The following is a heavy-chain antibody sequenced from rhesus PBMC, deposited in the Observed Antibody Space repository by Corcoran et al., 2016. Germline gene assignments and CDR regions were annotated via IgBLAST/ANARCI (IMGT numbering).Heavy chain of an antibody. J-gene: IGHJ4*01. CDR2: IYGSSGIT. V-gene: IGHV4-147*01. Sequence: QVQLQESGPGLVKPSETLSLTCAVSGYSISSNYWSWSRQPPGKGLEWIGYIYGSSGITYYNPSPTSRCTIATEPSKNHFALKLSSVTAADTAVYYCAREKRTAGTDFFYWGQGVLVTVSS. D-gene: IGHD1-1*01. CDR1: GYSISSNY. CDR3: AREKRTAGTDFFY.